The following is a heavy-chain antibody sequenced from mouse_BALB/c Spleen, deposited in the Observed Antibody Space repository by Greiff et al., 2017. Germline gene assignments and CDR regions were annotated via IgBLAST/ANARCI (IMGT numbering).Heavy chain of an antibody. J-gene: IGHJ3*01. CDR2: IYPYNGGT. CDR3: AKAYYDGYDEGFAY. D-gene: IGHD2-3*01. CDR1: GYTFTDYN. Sequence: EVQLQQSGPELVKPGASVKISCKASGYTFTDYNMHWVKQSHGKSLEWIGYIYPYNGGTGYNQKFKSKATLTVDNSSSTAYMELRSLTSEDSAVYYCAKAYYDGYDEGFAYWGQGTLVTVSA. V-gene: IGHV1S29*02.